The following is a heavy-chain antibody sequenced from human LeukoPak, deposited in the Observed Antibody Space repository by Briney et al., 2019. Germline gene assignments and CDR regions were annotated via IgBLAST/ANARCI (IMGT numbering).Heavy chain of an antibody. V-gene: IGHV4-34*01. D-gene: IGHD6-19*01. Sequence: SETLSLTCAVYGGSFSGYYWSWIRQPPGKGLEWIGEINHSGSTNYNPSLKSRVTISVDTSKNQFSLKLSSVTAADTAVYYCARRKLSSGWYGGGVFDYWGQGTLVTVSS. J-gene: IGHJ4*02. CDR3: ARRKLSSGWYGGGVFDY. CDR1: GGSFSGYY. CDR2: INHSGST.